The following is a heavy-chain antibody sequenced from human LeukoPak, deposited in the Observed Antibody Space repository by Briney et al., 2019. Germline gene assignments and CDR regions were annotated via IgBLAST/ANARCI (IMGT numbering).Heavy chain of an antibody. CDR3: AKVGRIQGDWFDP. CDR2: IRYDGSNK. Sequence: GGSLRLSCAASGFTFSSYGMHWVRQAPGKGLEWVAFIRYDGSNKYYADSVKGRFTISRDNSKNTLYLQMNSLRAEDTAVYYCAKVGRIQGDWFDPCGQGTLVTVSS. CDR1: GFTFSSYG. V-gene: IGHV3-30*02. J-gene: IGHJ5*02. D-gene: IGHD1-26*01.